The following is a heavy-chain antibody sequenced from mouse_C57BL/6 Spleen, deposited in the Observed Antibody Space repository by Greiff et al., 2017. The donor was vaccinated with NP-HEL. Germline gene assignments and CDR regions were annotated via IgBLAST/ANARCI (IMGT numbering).Heavy chain of an antibody. D-gene: IGHD2-4*01. CDR2: INPNNGGT. V-gene: IGHV1-18*01. CDR1: GYTFTDYN. J-gene: IGHJ3*01. Sequence: EVQLQQSGPELVKPGASVKIPCKASGYTFTDYNMDWVKQSHGKSLEWIGDINPNNGGTIYNQKFKGKATLTVDKSSSTAYMELRSLTSEDTAVYYCALYDYDRVFAYWGQGTLVTVSA. CDR3: ALYDYDRVFAY.